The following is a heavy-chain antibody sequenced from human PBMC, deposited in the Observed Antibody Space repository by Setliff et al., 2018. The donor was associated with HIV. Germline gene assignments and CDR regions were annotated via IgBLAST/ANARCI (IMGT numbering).Heavy chain of an antibody. J-gene: IGHJ4*02. CDR2: ITSTGSTI. V-gene: IGHV3-48*01. D-gene: IGHD6-13*01. CDR3: ARSRAAGFDY. CDR1: GFTFSDCS. Sequence: GGSLRLSCAASGFTFSDCSMNWVRQAPGKGLGWISYITSTGSTIFYADSVKGRFTISRDNAKNSLYLQINSLRAEDTAVYYCARSRAAGFDYWGQGTLVTVSS.